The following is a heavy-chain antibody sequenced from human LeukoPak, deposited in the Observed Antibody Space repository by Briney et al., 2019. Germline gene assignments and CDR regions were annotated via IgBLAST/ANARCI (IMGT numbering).Heavy chain of an antibody. Sequence: GGSLRLSCAASGFTFSDYYMSWIRQAPGKGLEWVSYISSSGSTIYYADSVKGRFTISRDNAKNSLYLQMNSLRAEDTAVYYCAKVPDYYDSSRYAFDIWGQGTMVTVSS. CDR2: ISSSGSTI. CDR1: GFTFSDYY. D-gene: IGHD3-22*01. CDR3: AKVPDYYDSSRYAFDI. J-gene: IGHJ3*02. V-gene: IGHV3-11*04.